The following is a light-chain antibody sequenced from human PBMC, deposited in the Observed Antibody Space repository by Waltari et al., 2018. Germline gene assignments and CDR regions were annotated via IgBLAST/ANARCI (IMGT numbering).Light chain of an antibody. Sequence: QSALTQTASVSGSPGQSITISCTGVSSDVGNYYVVSWYQKHPDKPPKLIVYEVSKRPPGVSDRFSCSKSGNTASLTISGLQAEDEADYYCCSFAESDTWVFGGGTKVTVL. CDR3: CSFAESDTWV. J-gene: IGLJ3*02. CDR2: EVS. CDR1: SSDVGNYYV. V-gene: IGLV2-23*02.